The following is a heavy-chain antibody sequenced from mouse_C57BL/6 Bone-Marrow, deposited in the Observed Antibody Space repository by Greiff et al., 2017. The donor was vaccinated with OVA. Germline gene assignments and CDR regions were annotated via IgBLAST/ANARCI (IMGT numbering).Heavy chain of an antibody. D-gene: IGHD1-1*01. CDR2: IFPGSGST. CDR3: ARDYYCSSYV. V-gene: IGHV1-9*01. J-gene: IGHJ3*01. CDR1: GYTFTGSW. Sequence: VQLKESGAELLKPGASVKLSCKATGYTFTGSWIEWVKQRPGHGLEWIGEIFPGSGSTKYNEKFKGKDTFTADTYSNTAYMQRSNLTTEDSSINDCARDYYCSSYVWGQGTLVTVSA.